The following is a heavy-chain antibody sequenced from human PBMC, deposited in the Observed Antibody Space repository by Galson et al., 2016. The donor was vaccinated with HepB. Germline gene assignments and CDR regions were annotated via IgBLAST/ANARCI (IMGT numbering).Heavy chain of an antibody. V-gene: IGHV3-48*03. CDR3: ARGPFMITFGGVFFDY. Sequence: SLRLSCAASGFTFSSYAMNWVRQAPGKGLEWVSYISSSGSLIYYADSVKGRFTISRDNGKNSLYLQMNSLRAEDTAVYYCARGPFMITFGGVFFDYWGQGTLVTVSS. J-gene: IGHJ4*02. CDR2: ISSSGSLI. D-gene: IGHD3-16*01. CDR1: GFTFSSYA.